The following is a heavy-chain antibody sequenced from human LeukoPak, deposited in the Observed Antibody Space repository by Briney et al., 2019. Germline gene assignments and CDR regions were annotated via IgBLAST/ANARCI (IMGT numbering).Heavy chain of an antibody. D-gene: IGHD2-15*01. CDR2: ISGSGGST. Sequence: PGGSLRLSCADSGFTFSTYAMSWVRQAPGRGLEWVSVISGSGGSTYHADSVKGRFTISRDNSKNTLYLQMNSLRAEDTAVYYCAKYLHERKCSYFDYRGQGTLVTVSS. CDR1: GFTFSTYA. J-gene: IGHJ4*02. V-gene: IGHV3-23*01. CDR3: AKYLHERKCSYFDY.